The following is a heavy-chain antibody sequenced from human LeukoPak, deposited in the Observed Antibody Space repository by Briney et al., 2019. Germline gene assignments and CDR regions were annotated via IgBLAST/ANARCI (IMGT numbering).Heavy chain of an antibody. CDR1: GYTFTSYY. J-gene: IGHJ4*02. CDR3: ARARSGYSSGWYQFTY. D-gene: IGHD6-19*01. Sequence: ASVKVSCKASGYTFTSYYMHWVRQAPGQGLEWMGIINPSGGSTSYAQKFQGRVTMTRDTSTSTVYMEPSSLRSEDTAVYYCARARSGYSSGWYQFTYWGQGTLVTVSS. CDR2: INPSGGST. V-gene: IGHV1-46*01.